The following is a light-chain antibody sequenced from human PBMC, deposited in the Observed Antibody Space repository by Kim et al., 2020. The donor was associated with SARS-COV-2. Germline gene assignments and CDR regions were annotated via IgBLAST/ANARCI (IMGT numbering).Light chain of an antibody. CDR2: DVS. CDR3: CSYAGRYTYV. V-gene: IGLV2-11*03. CDR1: SSDFGDYEY. Sequence: GQSVTISWTGTSSDFGDYEYVSWYQQHPGKAPQLIIYDVSERPSGVPDRFSGSKSGNTASLTISGLQAKDEADYYCCSYAGRYTYVFGSGTKVTVL. J-gene: IGLJ1*01.